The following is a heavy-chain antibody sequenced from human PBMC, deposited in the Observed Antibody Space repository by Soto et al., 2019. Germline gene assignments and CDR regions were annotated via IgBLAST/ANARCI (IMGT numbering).Heavy chain of an antibody. CDR2: ISYDGNNK. Sequence: QVQLVESGGGVVQPGRSLRLSCAASRFPFSTYNMHWVRQAPGKGLEWVAVISYDGNNKYYADSVKGRFTISRDNSKNTLYLQMNSPKTEDTAVYYCARDPHYSDWYEWVSMTLSIDFDYWGQGTLVTVSS. CDR1: RFPFSTYN. D-gene: IGHD6-19*01. CDR3: ARDPHYSDWYEWVSMTLSIDFDY. J-gene: IGHJ4*02. V-gene: IGHV3-30-3*01.